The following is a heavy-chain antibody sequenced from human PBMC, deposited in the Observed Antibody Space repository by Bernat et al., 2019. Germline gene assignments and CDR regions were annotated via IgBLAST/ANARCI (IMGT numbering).Heavy chain of an antibody. D-gene: IGHD3-10*01. V-gene: IGHV3-49*04. Sequence: EVQLVESGGGLVQPGRSLRLSCTASGFTFGDYAMSWVRQAPGKGLEWVGFIRSKAYGGTTEYAASVKGRFTISRDDSKSIAYLQMNSLKTEDTAVYYCTRVLFPYRYGSGTSDDWGQGTLVTVSS. CDR1: GFTFGDYA. CDR2: IRSKAYGGTT. J-gene: IGHJ4*02. CDR3: TRVLFPYRYGSGTSDD.